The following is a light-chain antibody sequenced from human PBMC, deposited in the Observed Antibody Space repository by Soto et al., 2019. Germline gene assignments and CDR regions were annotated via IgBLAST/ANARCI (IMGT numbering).Light chain of an antibody. CDR2: GAS. CDR1: QTISSC. Sequence: DILMTQSPATLSASPGERATLSCRASQTISSCLAWYQQKPGQAPRLLIFGASSRATGIPARFSGSGSGTEFTLTISSLQPEDFAVYYCQQYNTYPRTFGQGTKLDIK. CDR3: QQYNTYPRT. J-gene: IGKJ1*01. V-gene: IGKV3-15*01.